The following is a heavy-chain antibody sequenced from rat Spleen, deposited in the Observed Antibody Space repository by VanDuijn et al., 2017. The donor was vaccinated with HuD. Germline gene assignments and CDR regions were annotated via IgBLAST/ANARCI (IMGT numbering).Heavy chain of an antibody. CDR3: ARRHYGYTDYFDY. J-gene: IGHJ2*01. CDR2: ISYDGSST. V-gene: IGHV5-29*01. CDR1: GFTFNNHW. Sequence: EVQLVESDGGLVQPGRSLKLSCLASGFTFNNHWMTWIRQAPTKGLEWVARISYDGSSTYYRDSVKGRFTISRDNAKSTLSLQMDSLRSEDTATYYCARRHYGYTDYFDYWGQGVMVTVSS. D-gene: IGHD1-9*01.